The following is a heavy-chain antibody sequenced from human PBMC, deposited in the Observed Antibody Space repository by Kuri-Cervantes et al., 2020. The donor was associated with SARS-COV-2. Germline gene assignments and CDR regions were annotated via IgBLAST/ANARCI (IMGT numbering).Heavy chain of an antibody. CDR1: GGSVSSGSYY. Sequence: GSLRLSCTVSGGSVSSGSYYWSWIRQPPGKGLEWIGYIYYSGSTNYNPSLKSRVTISVDTSKNQFSLKLSSVTAADTAVYYCARGKWSSSSPLDYWGQGTLVTVSS. CDR3: ARGKWSSSSPLDY. D-gene: IGHD6-6*01. V-gene: IGHV4-61*01. J-gene: IGHJ4*02. CDR2: IYYSGST.